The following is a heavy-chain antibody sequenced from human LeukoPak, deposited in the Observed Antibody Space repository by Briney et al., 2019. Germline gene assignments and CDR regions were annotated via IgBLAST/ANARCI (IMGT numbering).Heavy chain of an antibody. D-gene: IGHD1-1*01. V-gene: IGHV1-69*04. J-gene: IGHJ6*03. CDR2: IIPILGIA. CDR3: ARVVFHNELSRLYYYYYMDV. CDR1: GGTFSSYA. Sequence: VASVRVSCKASGGTFSSYAISWVRQAPGQGLEWMGRIIPILGIANYAQKFQGRVTITADKSTSTAYMELSSLRSEDTAVYYCARVVFHNELSRLYYYYYMDVWGKGTTVTVSS.